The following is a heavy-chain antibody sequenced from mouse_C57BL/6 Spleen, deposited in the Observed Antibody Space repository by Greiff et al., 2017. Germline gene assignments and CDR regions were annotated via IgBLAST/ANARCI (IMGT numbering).Heavy chain of an antibody. Sequence: QVHVKQPGAELVKPGASVKMSCTASGYTFTSYWITWVKQRPGQGLEWIGDIYPGSGSTNYNEKFKSKATLTVDTSSSTAYMQLSSLTSEDSAVDYCARGGITTVVAKGVYAMDYWGKGTSVTVAS. CDR3: ARGGITTVVAKGVYAMDY. J-gene: IGHJ4*01. CDR1: GYTFTSYW. CDR2: IYPGSGST. D-gene: IGHD1-1*01. V-gene: IGHV1-55*01.